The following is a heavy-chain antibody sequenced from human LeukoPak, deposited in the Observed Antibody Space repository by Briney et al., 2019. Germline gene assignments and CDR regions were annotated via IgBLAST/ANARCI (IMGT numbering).Heavy chain of an antibody. CDR2: INHSGST. V-gene: IGHV4-34*01. CDR1: GGSSSGYY. Sequence: PSETLSFTCAVYGGSSSGYYWSWIRQPPGKGLEWIGEINHSGSTNYNPSLKSRVTISVDTSKNQFSLKLSSVTAADTAVYYCASYGDYTWGSWFDPWGQGTLVTVSS. J-gene: IGHJ5*02. CDR3: ASYGDYTWGSWFDP. D-gene: IGHD4-17*01.